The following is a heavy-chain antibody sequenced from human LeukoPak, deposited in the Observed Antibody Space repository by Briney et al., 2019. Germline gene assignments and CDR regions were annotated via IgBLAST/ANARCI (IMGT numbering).Heavy chain of an antibody. CDR3: ARYANDHSTAGDY. CDR1: RYSFTRYW. D-gene: IGHD4-11*01. J-gene: IGHJ4*02. CDR2: IYPDDSNT. Sequence: GESLKISCKGSRYSFTRYWIGWVRQMPGKGLEWMGIIYPDDSNTRHSPSFQGQVTISADKSISTAYLQWSSLKASDTAMYYCARYANDHSTAGDYWGQGTLVTVSS. V-gene: IGHV5-51*01.